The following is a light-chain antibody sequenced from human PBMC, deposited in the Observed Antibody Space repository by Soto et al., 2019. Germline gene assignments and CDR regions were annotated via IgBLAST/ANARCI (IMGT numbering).Light chain of an antibody. CDR2: DTS. CDR3: LLSYRGAGEV. J-gene: IGLJ2*01. V-gene: IGLV7-46*01. Sequence: QAVVTQEPSLTVSQGGTVTLTCGSSTGAVTSGHYPYWFQQKPGQAPRTLIYDTSNKHSWTPARFSGSLLGGKATLTLSGAQPEDEADYYCLLSYRGAGEVFGGGTKLTVL. CDR1: TGAVTSGHY.